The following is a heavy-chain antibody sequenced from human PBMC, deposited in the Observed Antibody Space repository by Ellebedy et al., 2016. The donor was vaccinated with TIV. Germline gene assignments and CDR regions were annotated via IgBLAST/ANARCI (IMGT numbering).Heavy chain of an antibody. CDR3: ARYTSGPIYYFDL. Sequence: GESLKISCTASGFAFSTYWMHWVRQAPGKGLMWVSHVNSDGSSTTYADSVKGRFTISRDNAKNTLYLQLNSLRAEDTAVYYCARYTSGPIYYFDLWGQGTLVTVSS. CDR1: GFAFSTYW. D-gene: IGHD1-14*01. J-gene: IGHJ4*02. CDR2: VNSDGSST. V-gene: IGHV3-74*01.